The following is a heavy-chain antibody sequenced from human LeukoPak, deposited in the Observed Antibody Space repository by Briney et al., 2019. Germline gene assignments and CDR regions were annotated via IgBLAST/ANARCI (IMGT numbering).Heavy chain of an antibody. D-gene: IGHD5-18*01. CDR1: GIIFSNYW. J-gene: IGHJ4*02. Sequence: PGGSLRLSCAASGIIFSNYWMHWVRQAPGKGLVWVSRINRGGSSTSYADSVKGRFTISRDNAKNTLYVQMNSLRAEDTAVYYCARGGGYSYGSFDYWGQGTLVTVSS. CDR3: ARGGGYSYGSFDY. CDR2: INRGGSST. V-gene: IGHV3-74*01.